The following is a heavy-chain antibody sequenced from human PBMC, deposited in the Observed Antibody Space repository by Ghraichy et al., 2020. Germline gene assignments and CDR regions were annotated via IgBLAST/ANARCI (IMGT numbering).Heavy chain of an antibody. Sequence: ASVKVSCKASGYNFTGRYIYWVRQAPVQGLKRMGSIDPKTGVTHYAQKFQGRVSMTGDTSISTAYMELTRLMSDDAAVYYCGRGHYGMDVWGQGTAVTVSS. V-gene: IGHV1-2*02. CDR3: GRGHYGMDV. J-gene: IGHJ6*02. CDR1: GYNFTGRY. CDR2: IDPKTGVT.